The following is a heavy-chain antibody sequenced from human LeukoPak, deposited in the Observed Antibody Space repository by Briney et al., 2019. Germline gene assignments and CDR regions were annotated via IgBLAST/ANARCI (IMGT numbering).Heavy chain of an antibody. V-gene: IGHV3-30-3*01. Sequence: GGSLRLSCAASGFTFSSYAMHWVRQAPGKGLEWVAVISYDGSNKYYADSVKGRFTISRDNSKNTLYLQMNSLRAEDTAVYYCARDTVAVAALSDYWGQGTLVTVSS. D-gene: IGHD6-19*01. J-gene: IGHJ4*02. CDR2: ISYDGSNK. CDR3: ARDTVAVAALSDY. CDR1: GFTFSSYA.